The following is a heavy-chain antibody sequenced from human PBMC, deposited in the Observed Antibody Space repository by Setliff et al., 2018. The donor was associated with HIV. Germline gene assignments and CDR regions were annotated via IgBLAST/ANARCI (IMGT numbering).Heavy chain of an antibody. CDR3: AREPSGSGNYFYFDY. J-gene: IGHJ4*02. D-gene: IGHD1-26*01. CDR2: IYPSDGRT. CDR1: GGTFSSHT. Sequence: ASVKVSCKASGGTFSSHTITWVRQAPGQGLEWMGIIYPSDGRTTYAQEFQGRVTMTRDTSTSTVYMELSSLRSEDTAVYYCAREPSGSGNYFYFDYWGQGTLVTVSS. V-gene: IGHV1-46*01.